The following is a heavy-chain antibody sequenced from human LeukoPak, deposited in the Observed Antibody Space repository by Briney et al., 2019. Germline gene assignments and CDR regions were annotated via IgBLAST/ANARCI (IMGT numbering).Heavy chain of an antibody. CDR3: ARRYSSSWYFLNWFDP. CDR1: GGSLNTNTW. CDR2: IFHSGST. Sequence: PSETLSLTCTVSGGSLNTNTWWSWVRQPPGKGLEWTGEIFHSGSTNYNPSLESRLTISMDKSNNRFSLKLSSVTAADTAVYYCARRYSSSWYFLNWFDPWGQGTLVTVSS. V-gene: IGHV4-4*02. D-gene: IGHD6-13*01. J-gene: IGHJ5*02.